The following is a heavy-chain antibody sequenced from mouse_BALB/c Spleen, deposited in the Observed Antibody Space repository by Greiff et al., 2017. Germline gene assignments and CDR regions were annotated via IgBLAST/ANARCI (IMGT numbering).Heavy chain of an antibody. Sequence: VQLKESGPGLVQPSQSLSITCTVSGFSLTSYGVHWVRQSPGKGLEWLGVIWSGGSTDYNAAFISRLSISKDNSKSQVFFKMNSLQANDTAIYYCARKTYGKTGAMDYWGQGTSVTVSS. J-gene: IGHJ4*01. CDR1: GFSLTSYG. D-gene: IGHD2-10*02. CDR2: IWSGGST. V-gene: IGHV2-2*02. CDR3: ARKTYGKTGAMDY.